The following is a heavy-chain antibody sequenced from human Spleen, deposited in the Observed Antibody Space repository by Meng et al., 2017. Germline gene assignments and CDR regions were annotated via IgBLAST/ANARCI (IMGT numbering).Heavy chain of an antibody. Sequence: SQTLSLTCTVSGGSIGSSTYYWGWIRQPPGKGLEWIANVYYRGNTYYNPSPESRATISVDTSKNQFSLKLTSVTAADTAVYYCARAPTFYYDSSGYYYASFYGLDVWGQGTRVTVSS. CDR2: VYYRGNT. CDR3: ARAPTFYYDSSGYYYASFYGLDV. D-gene: IGHD3-22*01. V-gene: IGHV4-39*07. J-gene: IGHJ6*02. CDR1: GGSIGSSTYY.